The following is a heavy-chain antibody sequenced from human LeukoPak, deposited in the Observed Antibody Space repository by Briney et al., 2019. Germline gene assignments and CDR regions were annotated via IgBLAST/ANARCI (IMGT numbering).Heavy chain of an antibody. J-gene: IGHJ4*02. Sequence: SETLSLTCTVSGGSSSSSFCTWLRQSAGAGLECIGRIHTSGTTYYNPSLKSRVSMSVDTSKNEFSLRLNSVTAADTAVYYCARDQAGYGRYLDYWGQGALATVSS. CDR3: ARDQAGYGRYLDY. CDR2: IHTSGTT. V-gene: IGHV4-4*07. CDR1: GGSSSSSF. D-gene: IGHD1-1*01.